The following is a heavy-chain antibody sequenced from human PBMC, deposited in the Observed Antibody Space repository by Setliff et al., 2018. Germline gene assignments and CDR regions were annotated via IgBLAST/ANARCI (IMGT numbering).Heavy chain of an antibody. V-gene: IGHV3-74*01. CDR3: ARDEGGYVLNHYMDV. J-gene: IGHJ6*03. CDR1: GFIFSSYW. D-gene: IGHD1-1*01. Sequence: QPGGSLRLSCAASGFIFSSYWMHWVRQDAGKGLVWVSRINADGSNTNYADSVKGRFTISRDNAKNTLYLQMNSLRVEDTAVYYCARDEGGYVLNHYMDVWGKGTTVTVSS. CDR2: INADGSNT.